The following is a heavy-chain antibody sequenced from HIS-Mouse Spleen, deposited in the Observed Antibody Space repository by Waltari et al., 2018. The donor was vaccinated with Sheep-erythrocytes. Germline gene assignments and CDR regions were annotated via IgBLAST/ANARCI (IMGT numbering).Heavy chain of an antibody. CDR3: ARDSTSDAFDI. V-gene: IGHV3-21*01. D-gene: IGHD6-6*01. Sequence: EVQLVESGGVLVKPGGSLRLSCAVSGFPFSSYSTDWVRQAPGKGLEWVSSISSSSSYIYYADSVKGRFTISRDNAKNSLYLQMNSLRAEDTAVYYCARDSTSDAFDIWGQGTMVTVSS. CDR1: GFPFSSYS. J-gene: IGHJ3*02. CDR2: ISSSSSYI.